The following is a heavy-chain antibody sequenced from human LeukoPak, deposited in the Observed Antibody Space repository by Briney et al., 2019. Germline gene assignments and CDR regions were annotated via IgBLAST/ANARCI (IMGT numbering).Heavy chain of an antibody. CDR2: IYTSGTT. CDR1: GGSISSYY. Sequence: SETLSLTCTVSGGSISSYYWSWIRQPAGKGLEWIGRIYTSGTTNYNPSLRSRVTMSVDTSKNQFSLKLSSVTAADTAVYYCARGGWELGAFTFDSWGQGTLVTVSS. J-gene: IGHJ4*02. V-gene: IGHV4-4*07. CDR3: ARGGWELGAFTFDS. D-gene: IGHD7-27*01.